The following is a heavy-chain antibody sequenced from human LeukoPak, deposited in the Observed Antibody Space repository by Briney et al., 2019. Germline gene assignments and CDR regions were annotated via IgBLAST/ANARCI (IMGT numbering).Heavy chain of an antibody. CDR1: GGSITSSSYY. V-gene: IGHV4-61*05. D-gene: IGHD3-10*01. CDR3: ARHDYYGSLNWFDP. Sequence: PSETLSLTCTVSGGSITSSSYYWSWIRQPPGKGLEWIGYIYYSGSTNYNPSLKSRVTISVDTSKNQFSLKLTSVTAADTAVYYCARHDYYGSLNWFDPWGQGTLITVSS. CDR2: IYYSGST. J-gene: IGHJ5*02.